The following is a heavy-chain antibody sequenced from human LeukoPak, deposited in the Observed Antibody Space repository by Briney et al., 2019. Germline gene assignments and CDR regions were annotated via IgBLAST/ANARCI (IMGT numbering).Heavy chain of an antibody. V-gene: IGHV4-4*02. J-gene: IGHJ5*02. CDR3: AKETDYSHPNWFDP. Sequence: PSETLSLTCAVSGSSLSSAYWWSWVRQSPGMGLEWIGQVSYSGTTKYSASLKSRLFISVDRSKNQFSLEMNSMTAADTAVYFCAKETDYSHPNWFDPWGQGILVTVSS. CDR1: GSSLSSAYW. CDR2: VSYSGTT. D-gene: IGHD4-11*01.